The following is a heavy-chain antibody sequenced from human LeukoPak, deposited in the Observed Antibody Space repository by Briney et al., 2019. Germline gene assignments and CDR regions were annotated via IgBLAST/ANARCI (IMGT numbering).Heavy chain of an antibody. CDR2: ISSDPYTI. CDR3: ARDSRKKYCSSSTCYAGPYDAFDI. J-gene: IGHJ3*02. Sequence: PGGSLRLSCAASGFTFSDCYMSWIRQAPGKGLEWVSYISSDPYTIYYADSVKGRFTISRDDAKNSLYLLMNSLRAEDTAVYYCARDSRKKYCSSSTCYAGPYDAFDIWGQGTMVTVSS. CDR1: GFTFSDCY. V-gene: IGHV3-11*04. D-gene: IGHD2-2*01.